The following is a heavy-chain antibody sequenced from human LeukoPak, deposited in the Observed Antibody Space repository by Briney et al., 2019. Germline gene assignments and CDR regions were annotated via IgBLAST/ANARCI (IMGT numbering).Heavy chain of an antibody. V-gene: IGHV4-4*02. Sequence: SETLSLTCAVSVASISSGNWWSWVRQSPGKGLEWIGEIYHNGTLNYNPSLKSRVTISADSFKNQFSLKLSSVTAADTAVYYCARLYCSGGSCYFDYWGQGTLVTVSS. J-gene: IGHJ4*02. D-gene: IGHD2-15*01. CDR1: VASISSGNW. CDR2: IYHNGTL. CDR3: ARLYCSGGSCYFDY.